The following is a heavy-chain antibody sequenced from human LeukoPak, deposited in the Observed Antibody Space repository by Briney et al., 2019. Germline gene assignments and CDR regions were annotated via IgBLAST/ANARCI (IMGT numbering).Heavy chain of an antibody. CDR2: ISYDGSNK. V-gene: IGHV3-30*19. J-gene: IGHJ6*03. D-gene: IGHD1/OR15-1a*01. CDR3: ARGEQDYYYYYYMDV. CDR1: GFTFSSYG. Sequence: PGGSLRLSCAASGFTFSSYGMRWVRQAPGKGLEWVAVISYDGSNKYYADSVKGRFTISRDNSKNTLYLQMNSLRAEDTAVYYCARGEQDYYYYYYMDVWGKGTTVTVSS.